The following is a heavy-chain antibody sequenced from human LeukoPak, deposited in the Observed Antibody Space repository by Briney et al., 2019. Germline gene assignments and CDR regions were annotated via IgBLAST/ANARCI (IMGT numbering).Heavy chain of an antibody. Sequence: GGSLRLSCAASGFTFSSYSMNWVRQAPGKGLEWVSFIYSDNTHYSDSVKGRFTISRDNSKNTLYLQMNSLRAEDTAVYYCARETVAGEFDPWGQGTLVTVSS. CDR1: GFTFSSYS. CDR3: ARETVAGEFDP. J-gene: IGHJ5*02. V-gene: IGHV3-53*01. D-gene: IGHD6-19*01. CDR2: IYSDNT.